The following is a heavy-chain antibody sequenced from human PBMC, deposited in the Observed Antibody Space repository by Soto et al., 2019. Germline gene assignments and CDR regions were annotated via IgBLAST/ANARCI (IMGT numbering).Heavy chain of an antibody. J-gene: IGHJ4*02. Sequence: ASVKVSCKASGYTFTRYYINWVRQAPGQGLEWMGWVSAYNGNTHYEQKLQGRVALTTDTSTSTAYMELRSLRSDDTAVYFCARGGQWDFLSDYWGQGTLVTVS. D-gene: IGHD1-26*01. CDR2: VSAYNGNT. CDR3: ARGGQWDFLSDY. V-gene: IGHV1-18*01. CDR1: GYTFTRYY.